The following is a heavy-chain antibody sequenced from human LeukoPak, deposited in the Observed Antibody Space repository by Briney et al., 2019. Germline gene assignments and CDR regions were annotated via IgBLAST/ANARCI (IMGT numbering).Heavy chain of an antibody. D-gene: IGHD2-2*03. CDR1: GFTFSSYW. J-gene: IGHJ5*02. CDR2: IKQDGNEK. Sequence: GGSLTLSCATSGFTFSSYWMTWARQAPGKGLEWVAKIKQDGNEKCYVDSVKGRFTISRDNAKNSLYLQMNSVRIEDTAVYYWARHLGSGWFDPWGEGTLVTVSS. CDR3: ARHLGSGWFDP. V-gene: IGHV3-7*01.